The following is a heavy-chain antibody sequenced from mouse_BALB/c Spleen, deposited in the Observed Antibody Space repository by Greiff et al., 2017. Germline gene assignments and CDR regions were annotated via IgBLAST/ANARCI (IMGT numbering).Heavy chain of an antibody. D-gene: IGHD4-1*01. J-gene: IGHJ2*01. CDR2: IDPENGDT. V-gene: IGHV14-4*02. Sequence: VQLKQSGAELVRSGASVKLSCTASGFNIKDYYMHWVKQRPEQGLEWIGWIDPENGDTEYAPKFQGKATMTADTSSNTAYLQLSSLTSEDTAVYYCLTGTYFDYWGQGTTLTVSS. CDR3: LTGTYFDY. CDR1: GFNIKDYY.